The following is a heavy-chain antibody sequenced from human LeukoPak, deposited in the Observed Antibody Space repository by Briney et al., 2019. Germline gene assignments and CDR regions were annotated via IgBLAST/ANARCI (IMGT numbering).Heavy chain of an antibody. D-gene: IGHD3-10*01. CDR3: ARTAWFDHAQEYYVFDI. Sequence: PGGSLRLSCVASGFSFSTYWMSWVRQAPGKGLEWVSYISSSGSTIYYADSVKGRFTISRDNAKNSLYLQMNSLRAEDTAVYYCARTAWFDHAQEYYVFDIWGQGTMVTVSS. CDR1: GFSFSTYW. J-gene: IGHJ3*02. V-gene: IGHV3-48*04. CDR2: ISSSGSTI.